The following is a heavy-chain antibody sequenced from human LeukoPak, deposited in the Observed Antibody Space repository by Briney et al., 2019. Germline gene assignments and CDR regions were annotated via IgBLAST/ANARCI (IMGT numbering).Heavy chain of an antibody. CDR2: INTDGSST. J-gene: IGHJ4*02. Sequence: PGGSLRLSCAASGFTFSSYWMHWVRQAPGKGLVWVSRINTDGSSTSYADSVKGRFTISRDNAKSTLYLQMNSLRAEDTAVYYCARDPSIAARAGFDYWGQGTLVTVSS. V-gene: IGHV3-74*01. CDR1: GFTFSSYW. D-gene: IGHD6-6*01. CDR3: ARDPSIAARAGFDY.